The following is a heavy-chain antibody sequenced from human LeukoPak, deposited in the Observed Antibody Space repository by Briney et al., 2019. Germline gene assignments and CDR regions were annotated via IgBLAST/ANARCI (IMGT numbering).Heavy chain of an antibody. CDR1: GITLSGHA. D-gene: IGHD5-24*01. CDR3: AKGGEATMRDGYNYYYYYMEV. CDR2: ISGSGGHT. Sequence: PGGFLRLSCATSGITLSGHAMSWVRQAPGKGLEWVSLISGSGGHTYYGDSVKGRFTISRDNSKNTFYLQMNSLRADDTAVYYCAKGGEATMRDGYNYYYYYMEVWGKGTTVTVSS. V-gene: IGHV3-23*01. J-gene: IGHJ6*03.